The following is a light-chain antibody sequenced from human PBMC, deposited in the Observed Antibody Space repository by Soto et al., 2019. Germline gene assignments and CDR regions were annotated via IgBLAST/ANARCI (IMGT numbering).Light chain of an antibody. V-gene: IGLV2-18*02. CDR3: SSFTSSSTYV. CDR1: SSDVGSYNR. CDR2: EVS. Sequence: ALTQPPSVSGSPGQSVAISCTGTSSDVGSYNRVAWYQQPPGTAPKLMIYEVSNRPSGVPDRFSGSKSGNTASLTISGLQAEDEADYYCSSFTSSSTYVFGTGTKATVL. J-gene: IGLJ1*01.